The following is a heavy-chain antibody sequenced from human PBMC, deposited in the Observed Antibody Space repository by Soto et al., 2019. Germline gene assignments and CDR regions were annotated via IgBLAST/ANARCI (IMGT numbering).Heavy chain of an antibody. D-gene: IGHD6-13*01. J-gene: IGHJ4*02. CDR3: AISRYSSSWPTTYYFDY. CDR2: IIPIFGTA. CDR1: GGTFSSYA. Sequence: SVKVSCKASGGTFSSYAISWVRQAPGQGLEWMGGIIPIFGTANYAQKFQGRVTITADESTSTAYMELSSLRSEDTAVYYCAISRYSSSWPTTYYFDYWGQGTLVTVSS. V-gene: IGHV1-69*13.